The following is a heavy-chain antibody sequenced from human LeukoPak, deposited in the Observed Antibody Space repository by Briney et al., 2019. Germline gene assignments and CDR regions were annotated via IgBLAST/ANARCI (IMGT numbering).Heavy chain of an antibody. Sequence: PGGSLRLSCAGSGFTFSYYWMSWVRQAPGKGLEWVANIKEDGSEKNYVASVKGRFTISRDNAKNSLYLQMNSLRAEDTAVYYCTGSDLWAAFDIWGQGTMVTVSS. J-gene: IGHJ3*02. CDR3: TGSDLWAAFDI. V-gene: IGHV3-7*01. CDR2: IKEDGSEK. D-gene: IGHD3-10*01. CDR1: GFTFSYYW.